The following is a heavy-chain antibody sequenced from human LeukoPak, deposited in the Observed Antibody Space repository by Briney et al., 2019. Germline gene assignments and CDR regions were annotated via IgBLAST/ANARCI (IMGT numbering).Heavy chain of an antibody. CDR1: GYTFTSYY. Sequence: ASVKVSCKASGYTFTSYYIHWVRQATGQGLEWLGWMNPNSGNTGYAQNFQGRVTMTTDTSTSTAYMELRSLRSDDTAVYYCARSRNNWFDPWGQGTLVTVSS. V-gene: IGHV1-8*02. CDR2: MNPNSGNT. J-gene: IGHJ5*02. CDR3: ARSRNNWFDP.